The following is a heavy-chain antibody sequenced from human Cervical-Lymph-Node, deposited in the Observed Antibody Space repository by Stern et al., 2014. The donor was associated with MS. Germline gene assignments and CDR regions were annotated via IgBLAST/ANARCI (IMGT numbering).Heavy chain of an antibody. CDR1: GGSISSSSYY. J-gene: IGHJ4*02. Sequence: QLQLQESGPGLVKPSETLSLTCTVSGGSISSSSYYWGWIRQPPGKGLEWIGSIYYRGSTYYNPSLKRRVTISADTAKNHFSLKLSSGTAADTAVYYCARLKQLVGGGYWGQGTLVTVSS. D-gene: IGHD6-6*01. V-gene: IGHV4-39*02. CDR3: ARLKQLVGGGY. CDR2: IYYRGST.